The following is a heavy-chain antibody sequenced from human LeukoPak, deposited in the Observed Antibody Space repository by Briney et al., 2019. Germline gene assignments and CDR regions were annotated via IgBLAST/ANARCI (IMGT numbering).Heavy chain of an antibody. CDR2: ISSSSSYI. D-gene: IGHD3-10*01. CDR1: GFTFSSYS. Sequence: PGGSLRLSCAASGFTFSSYSMNWVRQAPGKGLEWVSSISSSSSYIYYADSVKGRFTISRDNAKNSLYLQMNSLRAEDTAVYYCARNWLVVRGVNGLSWGQGTLVTVSS. J-gene: IGHJ5*02. V-gene: IGHV3-21*01. CDR3: ARNWLVVRGVNGLS.